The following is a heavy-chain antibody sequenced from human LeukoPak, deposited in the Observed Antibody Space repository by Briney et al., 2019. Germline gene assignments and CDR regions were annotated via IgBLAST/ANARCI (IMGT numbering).Heavy chain of an antibody. CDR3: ARGGQLVSFDY. D-gene: IGHD6-6*01. CDR1: GFTVSSNY. V-gene: IGHV3-53*01. J-gene: IGHJ4*02. Sequence: PGGSLRLSCAASGFTVSSNYMSWVRRAPGKGLEWVSVIYSGGSTYYVDSVKGRFTISRDNSKNTLFLQMNSLRAEDTAVYYCARGGQLVSFDYWGQGTLVTVSS. CDR2: IYSGGST.